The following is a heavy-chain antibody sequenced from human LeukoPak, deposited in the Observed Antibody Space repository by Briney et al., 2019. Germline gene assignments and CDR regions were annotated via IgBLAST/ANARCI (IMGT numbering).Heavy chain of an antibody. V-gene: IGHV3-7*03. CDR3: ASVGQLATDY. J-gene: IGHJ4*02. Sequence: GGSLRLSCAASGYRFSPYWMSWVRQTPGKGLEWVANIKQDGSEKYYVDSVKGRFTISRDNAKNSLYLQMNSLRAEDTAVYYCASVGQLATDYWGQGTLVTVSS. CDR2: IKQDGSEK. D-gene: IGHD6-6*01. CDR1: GYRFSPYW.